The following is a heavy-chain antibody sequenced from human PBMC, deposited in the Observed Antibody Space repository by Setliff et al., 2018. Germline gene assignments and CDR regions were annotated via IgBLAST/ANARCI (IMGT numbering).Heavy chain of an antibody. Sequence: SGPTLVNPTQTLTLTCTFSGFSLTTTGVAVGWIRQPPGKALEWLALIYWDDDKRYSPSLKSRLTIVKDTSKNQVVLTMTNMDPVDTATYYCAHRPKMGSEGFYSAFDMWGQGTMVTVSS. J-gene: IGHJ3*02. CDR2: IYWDDDK. CDR3: AHRPKMGSEGFYSAFDM. V-gene: IGHV2-5*02. CDR1: GFSLTTTGVA. D-gene: IGHD2-15*01.